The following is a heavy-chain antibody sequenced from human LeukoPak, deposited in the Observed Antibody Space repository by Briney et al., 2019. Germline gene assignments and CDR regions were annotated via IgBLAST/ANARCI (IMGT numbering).Heavy chain of an antibody. D-gene: IGHD3-3*01. Sequence: ASVKVSYKTSGYTFTSYGINWVRQAPGQGLEWMGRISAHNGNANYAQKFQGRVTMTTDTLATTAYMELRSLRSDDTAVYYCARDLERYYDLEGRSGYWGQGTLVTVSS. J-gene: IGHJ4*02. CDR3: ARDLERYYDLEGRSGY. CDR1: GYTFTSYG. V-gene: IGHV1-18*01. CDR2: ISAHNGNA.